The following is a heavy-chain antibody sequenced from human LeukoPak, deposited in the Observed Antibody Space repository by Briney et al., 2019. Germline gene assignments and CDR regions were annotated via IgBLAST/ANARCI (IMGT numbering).Heavy chain of an antibody. CDR3: AKRLGENSGLFGY. D-gene: IGHD3-16*01. V-gene: IGHV3-23*01. J-gene: IGHJ4*02. CDR2: ISGSGGTT. Sequence: GGTLRLSCAASGFTFSSYGMSWLRQAPGKELTWVEAISGSGGTTYYADSVKGRFTISRDNSKNTLYVQMNSLRVDDTAVYYCAKRLGENSGLFGYWGQG. CDR1: GFTFSSYG.